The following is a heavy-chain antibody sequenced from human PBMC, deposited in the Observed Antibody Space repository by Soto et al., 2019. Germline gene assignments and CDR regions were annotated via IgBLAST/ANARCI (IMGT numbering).Heavy chain of an antibody. Sequence: SVKVSCKASGYTFTSYYMHWVRQAPGQGLEWMGIINPSGGSTSYAQKFQGRVTMTRDTSTSTVYMELSSLRSEDTAVYYCARYVAVAGIFHYWGQGTLVTGSS. CDR1: GYTFTSYY. V-gene: IGHV1-46*01. CDR2: INPSGGST. J-gene: IGHJ4*02. CDR3: ARYVAVAGIFHY. D-gene: IGHD6-19*01.